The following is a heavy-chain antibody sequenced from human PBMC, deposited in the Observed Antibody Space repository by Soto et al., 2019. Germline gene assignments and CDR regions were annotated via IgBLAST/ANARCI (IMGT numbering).Heavy chain of an antibody. V-gene: IGHV3-7*05. Sequence: GGSLRLSCAGSAFTFSDYWLSWVRQAPGKGLEWVANIKHDGTERYYVDSVSGRFTISRDNAKNSLYLQMNSLRAEDTAVYYCAKEQSRALGVWGQGTTVTVSS. CDR1: AFTFSDYW. CDR2: IKHDGTER. J-gene: IGHJ6*02. CDR3: AKEQSRALGV. D-gene: IGHD3-10*01.